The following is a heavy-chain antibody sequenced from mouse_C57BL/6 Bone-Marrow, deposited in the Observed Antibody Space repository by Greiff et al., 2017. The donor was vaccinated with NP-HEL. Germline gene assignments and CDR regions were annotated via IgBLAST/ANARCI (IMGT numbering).Heavy chain of an antibody. J-gene: IGHJ1*03. CDR1: GYTFTSYG. CDR2: IYPRSGNT. V-gene: IGHV1-81*01. D-gene: IGHD1-1*01. CDR3: ARAFITTVVEAPLWYFDV. Sequence: QVQLQQSGAELARPGASVKLSCKASGYTFTSYGISWVKQRTGQGLEWIGEIYPRSGNTYYNEKFKGKATLTADKSSSTAYMELRSLTSEDSAVYFCARAFITTVVEAPLWYFDVWGTGTTVTVSS.